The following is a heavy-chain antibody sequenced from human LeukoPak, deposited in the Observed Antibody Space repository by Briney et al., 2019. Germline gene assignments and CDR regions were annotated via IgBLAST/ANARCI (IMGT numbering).Heavy chain of an antibody. V-gene: IGHV3-9*01. CDR2: ISWNSGSI. CDR1: GFTFDDFA. D-gene: IGHD2-2*01. J-gene: IGHJ6*02. Sequence: PGGSLRLSCEASGFTFDDFAMHWVRQAPGKGLEWVSGISWNSGSIGYADSVKGRFTISRDNAKNSLYLEMNSLRAEDTALYYCAKDVSSTRYYYYGMDVWGQGTTVTVSS. CDR3: AKDVSSTRYYYYGMDV.